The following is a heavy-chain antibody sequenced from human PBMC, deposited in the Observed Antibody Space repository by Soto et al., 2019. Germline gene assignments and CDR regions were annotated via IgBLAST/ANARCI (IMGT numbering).Heavy chain of an antibody. D-gene: IGHD3-10*01. CDR2: IYHSGST. Sequence: SSETLSLTCAVSGGSISSGGYSWSWIRQPPGKGLEWIGYIYHSGSTYYNPSLKSRVTISVDRSKNQFSLKLSSVTAADTAVYYCARGDPLLWFGEKVYYGMDVWGQGTTVTVSS. CDR3: ARGDPLLWFGEKVYYGMDV. V-gene: IGHV4-30-2*01. CDR1: GGSISSGGYS. J-gene: IGHJ6*02.